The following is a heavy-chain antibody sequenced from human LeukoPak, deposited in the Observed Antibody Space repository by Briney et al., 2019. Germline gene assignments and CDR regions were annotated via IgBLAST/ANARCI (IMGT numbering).Heavy chain of an antibody. CDR2: ISSSSSYI. Sequence: GGSLRLSCAASGFTFSSYSMNWVRQAPGKGLEWVSSISSSSSYIYYADSVKGRFTISRDNAKNSLYLQMNSLRAEDTAVYYCARERQHTSMVRGPVDYWGQGTLVTVSS. J-gene: IGHJ4*02. D-gene: IGHD3-10*01. V-gene: IGHV3-21*01. CDR1: GFTFSSYS. CDR3: ARERQHTSMVRGPVDY.